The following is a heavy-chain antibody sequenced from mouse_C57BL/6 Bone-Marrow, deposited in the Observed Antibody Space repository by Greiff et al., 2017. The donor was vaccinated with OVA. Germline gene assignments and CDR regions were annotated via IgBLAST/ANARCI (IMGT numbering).Heavy chain of an antibody. CDR2: INPYNGGT. J-gene: IGHJ3*01. V-gene: IGHV1-19*01. D-gene: IGHD2-4*01. CDR3: ARSLYDYSWFAY. Sequence: VQLKQSGPVLVKPGASVKMSCKASGYTFTDYYMNWVKQSHGKSLEWIGVINPYNGGTSYNQKFKGKATLTVDKSSSTAYMELNSLTSEDSAVYYCARSLYDYSWFAYWGQGTLVTVSA. CDR1: GYTFTDYY.